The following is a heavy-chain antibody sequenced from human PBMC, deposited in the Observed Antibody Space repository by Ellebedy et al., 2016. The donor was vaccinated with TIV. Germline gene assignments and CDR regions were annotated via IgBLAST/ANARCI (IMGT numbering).Heavy chain of an antibody. CDR1: GYSFSTYW. Sequence: PGGSLRLSCKTSGYSFSTYWIGWVRQMPGKGLEWVASIYPGDSNIRYSPSFQGRVTISADKSIRTASLQWRSLKASDTAMYYCSLWSGEFNYFDPWGQGTLVTVSS. CDR3: SLWSGEFNYFDP. J-gene: IGHJ5*02. V-gene: IGHV5-51*01. D-gene: IGHD3-10*01. CDR2: IYPGDSNI.